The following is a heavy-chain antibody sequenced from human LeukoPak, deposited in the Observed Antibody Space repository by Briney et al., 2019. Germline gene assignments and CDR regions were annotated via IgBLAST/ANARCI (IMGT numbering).Heavy chain of an antibody. D-gene: IGHD3-10*01. CDR2: IYPGDSDT. CDR1: GYSFTSYW. CDR3: ARQYADYYGSLTLDY. V-gene: IGHV5-51*01. J-gene: IGHJ4*02. Sequence: GESLKISCKGSGYSFTSYWIGWVRQVPGKGLEWMGIIYPGDSDTRYSPSFQGQVTISADKSISTAYLQWSSLKASDTAMYYCARQYADYYGSLTLDYWGQGTLVTVSS.